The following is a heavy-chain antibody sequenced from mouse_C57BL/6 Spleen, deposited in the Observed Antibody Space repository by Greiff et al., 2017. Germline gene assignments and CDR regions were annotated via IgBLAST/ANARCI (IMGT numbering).Heavy chain of an antibody. J-gene: IGHJ2*01. CDR2: INPNYGTT. V-gene: IGHV1-39*01. CDR3: AILKDDDERGAFDY. Sequence: EVKLVESGPELVKPGASVKISCKASGYSFTDYHMNWVKQSNGKSLEWIGVINPNYGTTSYTQKFKGKATLTVDQSSSTAYIQLNRLTSEDSAVYYCAILKDDDERGAFDYWGKGTTLTVSS. D-gene: IGHD2-4*01. CDR1: GYSFTDYH.